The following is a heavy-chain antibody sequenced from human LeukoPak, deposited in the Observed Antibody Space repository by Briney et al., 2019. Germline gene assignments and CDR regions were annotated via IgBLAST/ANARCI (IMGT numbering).Heavy chain of an antibody. Sequence: GASVKVSCKASGYTFTSYGISWVRRAPGQGLEWMGWINPNSGGTNYAQKFQGRVTMTRDTSISTAYMELSRLRSDDTAVYYCASLAATGIVGAIKWGYFDYWGQGTLVTVSS. J-gene: IGHJ4*02. CDR1: GYTFTSYG. CDR2: INPNSGGT. V-gene: IGHV1-2*02. D-gene: IGHD1-26*01. CDR3: ASLAATGIVGAIKWGYFDY.